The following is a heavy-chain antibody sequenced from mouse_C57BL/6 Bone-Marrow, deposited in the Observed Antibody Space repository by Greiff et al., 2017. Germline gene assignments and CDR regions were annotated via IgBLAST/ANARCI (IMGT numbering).Heavy chain of an antibody. CDR2: IDPNSGGT. D-gene: IGHD2-4*01. Sequence: QVQLKQPGAELVKPGASVKLSCKASGYTFTSYWMHWVKQRPGRGLEWIGRIDPNSGGTKYNEKFKGKATLAVDKPSSTAYMQLSSLTSEDSAVYYCASSGGDYDAAWFAYWGQGTLVTVSA. J-gene: IGHJ3*01. CDR3: ASSGGDYDAAWFAY. CDR1: GYTFTSYW. V-gene: IGHV1-72*01.